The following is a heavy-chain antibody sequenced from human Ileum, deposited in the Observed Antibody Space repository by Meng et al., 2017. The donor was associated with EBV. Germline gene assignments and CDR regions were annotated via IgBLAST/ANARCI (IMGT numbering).Heavy chain of an antibody. CDR1: WFSLNTGGMA. D-gene: IGHD3-10*01. V-gene: IGHV2-5*02. CDR2: IYWDDDK. J-gene: IGHJ4*02. CDR3: ARRSFAAGSPDY. Sequence: QLTLKESCPKLEKPTQTLTLTCTFSWFSLNTGGMAVSWIRQPPGKALEWLAIIYWDDDKRYSPSLKTRLTITKDTSKNQVVLTMTNMDPVDTATYYCARRSFAAGSPDYWGQGTLVTVSS.